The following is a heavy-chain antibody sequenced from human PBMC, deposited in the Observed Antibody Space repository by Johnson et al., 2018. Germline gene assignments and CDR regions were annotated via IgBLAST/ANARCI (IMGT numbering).Heavy chain of an antibody. Sequence: QVQLVQSGGGLVQPGRSLRLSCAASGFTFSSYGMHWVRQAPGTGLEWAAVIWYDGSTKYYAETVKGRFTISRDNSKNTLYLQMNSLRAEDTAIYYCAKRPEGGTYYYYYMYVWGKGTTVTVSS. V-gene: IGHV3-33*06. CDR1: GFTFSSYG. CDR3: AKRPEGGTYYYYYMYV. D-gene: IGHD1-26*01. CDR2: IWYDGSTK. J-gene: IGHJ6*03.